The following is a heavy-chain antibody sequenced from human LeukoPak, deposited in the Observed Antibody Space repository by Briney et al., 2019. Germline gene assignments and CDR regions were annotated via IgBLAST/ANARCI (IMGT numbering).Heavy chain of an antibody. CDR3: ARDRCSSGWYGDAFDI. CDR1: GFTFSSYS. Sequence: GGSLRLSCAASGFTFSSYSMNWVRQAPGKGLEWVSSISSSSSYIYYADSVKGRFTISRDNAKNSLYLQMNSLRAEDTAVYYCARDRCSSGWYGDAFDIWGQGTMVTVSS. D-gene: IGHD6-19*01. J-gene: IGHJ3*02. CDR2: ISSSSSYI. V-gene: IGHV3-21*01.